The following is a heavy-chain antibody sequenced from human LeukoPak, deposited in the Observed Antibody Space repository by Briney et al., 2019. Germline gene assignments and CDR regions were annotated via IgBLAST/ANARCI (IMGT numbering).Heavy chain of an antibody. CDR1: GGSISSYY. D-gene: IGHD6-13*01. CDR2: IYYSGST. V-gene: IGHV4-59*01. J-gene: IGHJ4*02. CDR3: ARGEAEAAAVS. Sequence: PSETLSLTCTVSGGSISSYYWSWIRQPPGKGLEWIGYIYYSGSTNYNPSLKSRVTISVDTSKNQFSLKLSSVTAADTAVYYCARGEAEAAAVSWGQGTLVTVSS.